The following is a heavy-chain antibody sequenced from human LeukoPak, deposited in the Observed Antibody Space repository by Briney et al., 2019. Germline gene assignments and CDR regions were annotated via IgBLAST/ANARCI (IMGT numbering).Heavy chain of an antibody. CDR3: ARIAGSGSLNWFDP. J-gene: IGHJ5*02. CDR2: ICPKSGGT. V-gene: IGHV1-2*02. Sequence: ASVKVSCKASGYTFTDNYIHWMRQAPGQGPEWMGWICPKSGGTNSAQKFQGRVTLTRDTSISTTYMELTGLRSDDTAVYYCARIAGSGSLNWFDPWGQGTLVIVSS. CDR1: GYTFTDNY. D-gene: IGHD3-10*01.